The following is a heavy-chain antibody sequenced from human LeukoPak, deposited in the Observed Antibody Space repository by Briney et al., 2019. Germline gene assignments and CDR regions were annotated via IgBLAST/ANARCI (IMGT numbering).Heavy chain of an antibody. CDR3: ARVRSDSSGWYEFDY. CDR2: VYSGGST. D-gene: IGHD6-19*01. J-gene: IGHJ4*02. Sequence: PGGSLRLSCAASRLTVSSNYMSWVRQASGKGLEWVSVVYSGGSTYYADSVKGRFTISRDDSKNTLYLQMNNPRAEDAAVYYCARVRSDSSGWYEFDYWGQGSLVAVSS. CDR1: RLTVSSNY. V-gene: IGHV3-53*01.